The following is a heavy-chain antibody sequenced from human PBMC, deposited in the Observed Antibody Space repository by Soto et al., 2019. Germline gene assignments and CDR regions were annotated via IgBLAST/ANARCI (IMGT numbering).Heavy chain of an antibody. V-gene: IGHV3-23*01. J-gene: IGHJ4*02. CDR1: GFTFNTYG. CDR2: ILGTGDRV. D-gene: IGHD1-7*01. CDR3: ATYFNTGTSSTYDS. Sequence: PGGSLRLSCATSGFTFNTYGMAWVRQAPGKGLAWVSAILGTGDRVSYVDSVKGRFTISRDNSKNTLYLQMNSLRADDTAIYYCATYFNTGTSSTYDSCGQGTLVTVSS.